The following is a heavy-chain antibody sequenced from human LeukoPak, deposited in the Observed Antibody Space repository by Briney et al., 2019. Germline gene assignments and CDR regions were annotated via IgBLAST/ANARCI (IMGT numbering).Heavy chain of an antibody. CDR2: IFYSGTT. J-gene: IGHJ4*02. D-gene: IGHD2-15*01. V-gene: IGHV4-39*01. Sequence: SETLSLTCTVSGGSISSSSYYWGWIRQPPGKGLEWIGNIFYSGTTYYNPSLMSRVTISVDTSKNQFSLKMRSVTAAGTAVYYCARVLRGGTYYFDYWGQGTLVTVSS. CDR1: GGSISSSSYY. CDR3: ARVLRGGTYYFDY.